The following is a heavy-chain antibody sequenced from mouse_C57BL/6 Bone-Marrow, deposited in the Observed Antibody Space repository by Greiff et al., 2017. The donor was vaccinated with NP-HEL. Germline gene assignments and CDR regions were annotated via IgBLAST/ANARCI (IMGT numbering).Heavy chain of an antibody. V-gene: IGHV1-80*01. CDR2: IYPGDGDT. D-gene: IGHD2-5*01. J-gene: IGHJ3*01. CDR3: AKKNSKKAWFAY. CDR1: GYAFSSYW. Sequence: QVQLKESGAELVKPGASVKISCKASGYAFSSYWMNWVKQRPGKGLEWIGQIYPGDGDTNYNGKFKGKATLTADKSSSTAYMQLSSLTSEDSAVYFCAKKNSKKAWFAYWGQGTLVTVSA.